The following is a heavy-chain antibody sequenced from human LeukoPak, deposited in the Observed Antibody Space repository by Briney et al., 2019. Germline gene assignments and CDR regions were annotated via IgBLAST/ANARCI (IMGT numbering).Heavy chain of an antibody. CDR3: AKAYSGWYLEPFDY. J-gene: IGHJ4*02. CDR2: ISGSGGST. D-gene: IGHD6-19*01. V-gene: IGHV3-23*01. Sequence: GGSLRLSCAASGFTFSSYAMSWVRQAPGKGLEWVSAISGSGGSTYYADSVKGRFTISRDNSKNTLYLQMNSLRAKDTAVYYCAKAYSGWYLEPFDYWGQGTLVTVSS. CDR1: GFTFSSYA.